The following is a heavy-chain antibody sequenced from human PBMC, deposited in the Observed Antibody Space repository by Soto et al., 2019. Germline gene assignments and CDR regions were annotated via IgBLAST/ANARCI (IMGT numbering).Heavy chain of an antibody. V-gene: IGHV1-69*13. CDR1: GGTFSSYA. Sequence: SVKVSCKASGGTFSSYAIXWVRQAPGQGLEWMGGIIPIFGTANYAQKFQGRVTITADESTSTAYMELSSLRSEDTAVYYCARVPYYYDSSGYYYGYFDYWGQGTLVTVSS. D-gene: IGHD3-22*01. J-gene: IGHJ4*02. CDR2: IIPIFGTA. CDR3: ARVPYYYDSSGYYYGYFDY.